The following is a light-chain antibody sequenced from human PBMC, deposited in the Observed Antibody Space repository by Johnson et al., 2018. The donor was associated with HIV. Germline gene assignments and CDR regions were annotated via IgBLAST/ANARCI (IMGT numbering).Light chain of an antibody. J-gene: IGLJ1*01. Sequence: QSVLTQPPSVSAAPGQKVTISCSGSSFNIGNHYVSWYQQLPGTAPKLLIYENNKRPSVIPDRFSGSKSGTSATLGIPGLQTGAAAGYYCGTWDSSLTLYVFGTGTKVTGL. CDR1: SFNIGNHY. V-gene: IGLV1-51*02. CDR2: ENN. CDR3: GTWDSSLTLYV.